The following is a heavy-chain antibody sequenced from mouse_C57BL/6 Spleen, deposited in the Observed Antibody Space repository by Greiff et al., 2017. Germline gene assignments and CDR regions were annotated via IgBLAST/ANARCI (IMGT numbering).Heavy chain of an antibody. D-gene: IGHD2-1*01. CDR1: GYTFTDYY. CDR3: ARRPIYYGNPEIYAMDY. CDR2: INPNNGGT. J-gene: IGHJ4*01. Sequence: EVQLQQSGPELVKPGASVKISCKASGYTFTDYYMNWVKQSHGKSLEWIGDINPNNGGTSYNQKFKGKATLTVDKSSSTAYMELRSLTSEDSAVYYCARRPIYYGNPEIYAMDYWGQGTSVTVSS. V-gene: IGHV1-26*01.